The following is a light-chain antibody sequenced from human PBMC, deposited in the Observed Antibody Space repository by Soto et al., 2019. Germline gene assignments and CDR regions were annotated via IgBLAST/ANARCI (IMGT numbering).Light chain of an antibody. CDR3: QQYNTWPRT. CDR2: GAS. V-gene: IGKV3-15*01. J-gene: IGKJ2*01. Sequence: EIVMTQSPATLSVSPGERVTLSCRASQSVSSNLAWYQQKPGQAPRLLIYGASTRATGIPARFSGSGSGTEFTLTISSLQSEDFAVYYCQQYNTWPRTFGQGTKLEIK. CDR1: QSVSSN.